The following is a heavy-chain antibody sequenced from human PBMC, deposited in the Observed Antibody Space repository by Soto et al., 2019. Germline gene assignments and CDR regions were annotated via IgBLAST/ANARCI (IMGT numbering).Heavy chain of an antibody. D-gene: IGHD3-3*01. V-gene: IGHV4-39*01. J-gene: IGHJ4*02. CDR1: GGSISSSSYY. CDR3: ARQIIADDFSNLDY. CDR2: IYYSGST. Sequence: SETLSLTCTVSGGSISSSSYYWGWIRQPPGKGLEWIGSIYYSGSTYYNPSLKSRVTISVDTSKNQFSLKLSSVTAADTAVYYCARQIIADDFSNLDYWGQGTLVTVSS.